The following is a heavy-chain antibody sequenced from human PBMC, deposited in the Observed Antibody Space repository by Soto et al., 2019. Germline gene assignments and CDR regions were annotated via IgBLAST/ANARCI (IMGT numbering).Heavy chain of an antibody. CDR1: GFSLSTLGTC. CDR3: ARIPHYSDSYYMDY. J-gene: IGHJ4*02. CDR2: INWDNNE. Sequence: SGPTLVNPTQTLTLTCTFSGFSLSTLGTCVTWIRQPPGKALEWLALINWDNNEYYNPSLKTRLTISRDTSKDQVVLTMTNVDPVDTATYYCARIPHYSDSYYMDYWGQGTLVTVSS. D-gene: IGHD2-21*01. V-gene: IGHV2-70*01.